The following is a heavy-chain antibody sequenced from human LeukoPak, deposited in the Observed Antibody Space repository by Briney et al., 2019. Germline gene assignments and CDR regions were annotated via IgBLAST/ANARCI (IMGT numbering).Heavy chain of an antibody. D-gene: IGHD2-2*01. CDR1: GASISSYY. Sequence: SETLSLTCTVSGASISSYYWSWIRQPADRGLEWIGRIYATGSPNYNPSLKSRVTMSVDTSKNQFSLKLTSVTAADTAVYYCARYRVVPAAFDDWGQGTLVTVSS. V-gene: IGHV4-4*07. J-gene: IGHJ4*02. CDR2: IYATGSP. CDR3: ARYRVVPAAFDD.